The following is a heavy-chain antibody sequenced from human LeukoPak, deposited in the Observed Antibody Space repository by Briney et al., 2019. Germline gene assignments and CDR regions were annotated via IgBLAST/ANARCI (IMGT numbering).Heavy chain of an antibody. Sequence: ASVKVSCKASGYTFTGYYMHWVRQAPGKGLEWMGWINPNSGGTNYAQKFQGRVTMTRDTSISTAYMELSRLRSDDTAVYYCARVAGVMGAFDIWGQGTMVTVSS. CDR1: GYTFTGYY. J-gene: IGHJ3*02. CDR2: INPNSGGT. D-gene: IGHD6-19*01. V-gene: IGHV1-2*02. CDR3: ARVAGVMGAFDI.